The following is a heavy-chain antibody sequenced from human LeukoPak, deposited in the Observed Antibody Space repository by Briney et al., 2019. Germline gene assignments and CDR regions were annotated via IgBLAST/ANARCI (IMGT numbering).Heavy chain of an antibody. CDR2: IYYSGST. J-gene: IGHJ6*03. V-gene: IGHV4-39*07. Sequence: PSETLSLTCTVSGGSISSSSYYWGWIRQPPGKGLEWIGSIYYSGSTYYNPSLKSRVTISVDTSKNQFSLKLSSVTAADTAVYYCARDLVGNYSSSWYRYYYYYMDVWGKGTTVTVSS. CDR1: GGSISSSSYY. D-gene: IGHD6-13*01. CDR3: ARDLVGNYSSSWYRYYYYYMDV.